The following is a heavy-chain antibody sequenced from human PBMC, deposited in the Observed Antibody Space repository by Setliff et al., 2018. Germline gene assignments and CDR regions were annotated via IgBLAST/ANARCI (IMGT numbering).Heavy chain of an antibody. Sequence: GSLRLSCGASGFTFSSYAMSWVRQAPGKGLEWVSAISGDATRTYYADSVKGRFTISRDNSKSTLYLQMNSLRAEDTAVYYCAKDSSGRDAFDIWGQGTLVTVSS. CDR1: GFTFSSYA. CDR2: ISGDATRT. D-gene: IGHD3-10*01. CDR3: AKDSSGRDAFDI. J-gene: IGHJ3*02. V-gene: IGHV3-23*01.